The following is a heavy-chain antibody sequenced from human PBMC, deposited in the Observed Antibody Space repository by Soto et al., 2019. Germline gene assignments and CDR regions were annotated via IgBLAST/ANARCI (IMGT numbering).Heavy chain of an antibody. CDR2: IYYSGNT. CDR3: AREGGESSDGLYYFDS. CDR1: GGSTSSDNY. V-gene: IGHV4-30-4*01. D-gene: IGHD3-16*01. Sequence: SETLSLTCTVSGGSTSSDNYWSWIRQPPGKGLEWIGHIYYSGNTDYNPSLKSRLAISIDTSKNRFSLKLSSVTAADTAVYFCAREGGESSDGLYYFDSWGQGSLVTVSS. J-gene: IGHJ4*02.